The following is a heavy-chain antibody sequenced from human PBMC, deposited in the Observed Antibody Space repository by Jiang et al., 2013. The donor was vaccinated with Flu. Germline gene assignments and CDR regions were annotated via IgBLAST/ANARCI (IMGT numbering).Heavy chain of an antibody. D-gene: IGHD2-2*01. J-gene: IGHJ5*02. CDR2: ISSSGSTI. Sequence: QVQLLESGGGLVKPGGSLRLSCAASGFTFSDYYMSWIRQAPGKGLEWVSYISSSGSTIYYADSVKGRFTISRDNAKNSLYLQMNSLRAEDTAVYYCARDLPCSSTSCRDWNWFDPWGQGTLVTVSS. V-gene: IGHV3-11*01. CDR3: ARDLPCSSTSCRDWNWFDP. CDR1: GFTFSDYY.